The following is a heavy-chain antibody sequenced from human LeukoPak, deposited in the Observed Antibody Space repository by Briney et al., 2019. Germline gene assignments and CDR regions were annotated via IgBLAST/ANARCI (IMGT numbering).Heavy chain of an antibody. J-gene: IGHJ4*02. V-gene: IGHV3-23*01. CDR3: ARDYYDTLTGYYREDY. CDR1: GFTFSTYV. Sequence: GGSLRLSCAASGFTFSTYVMNWVRQAPGKGLEWVSTISNSGGSTYYADSVKGRFTISRDNSKNTLYLQMNSLRADDTAVYYCARDYYDTLTGYYREDYWGQGTLVTVSS. D-gene: IGHD3-9*01. CDR2: ISNSGGST.